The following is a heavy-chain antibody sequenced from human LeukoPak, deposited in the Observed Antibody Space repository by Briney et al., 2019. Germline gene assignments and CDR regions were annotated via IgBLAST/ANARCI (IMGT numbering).Heavy chain of an antibody. D-gene: IGHD6-13*01. Sequence: PGGSLRLSCAASGFTFDDYGMSWVRQAPGKGLEWVAVISHDGSNKYYADSVKGRFTISRDNSKNTLYLQMNSLRAEDTAVYYCAKAGGGTTAAGINYWGQGTLVTVSS. J-gene: IGHJ4*02. V-gene: IGHV3-30*18. CDR3: AKAGGGTTAAGINY. CDR1: GFTFDDYG. CDR2: ISHDGSNK.